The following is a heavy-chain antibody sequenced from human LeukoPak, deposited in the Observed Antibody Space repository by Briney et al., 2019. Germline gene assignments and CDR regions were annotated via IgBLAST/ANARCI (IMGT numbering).Heavy chain of an antibody. CDR1: GGSFSGYY. CDR3: ARGGGSGWYHWFDP. J-gene: IGHJ5*02. V-gene: IGHV4-34*01. D-gene: IGHD6-19*01. Sequence: SETLSLTCAVYGGSFSGYYWSWIRQPPGKGLEWIGEINRSGSTNYNPSLKSRVTISVDTSKNQFSLKLSSVTAADTAVYYCARGGGSGWYHWFDPWGQGTLVTVSS. CDR2: INRSGST.